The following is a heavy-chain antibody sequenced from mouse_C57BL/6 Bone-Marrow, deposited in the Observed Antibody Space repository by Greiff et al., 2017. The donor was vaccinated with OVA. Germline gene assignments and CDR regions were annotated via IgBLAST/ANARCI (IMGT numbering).Heavy chain of an antibody. V-gene: IGHV6-3*01. Sequence: EVQGVESGGGLVQPGGSMKLSCVASGFTFSNYWMNWVRQSPEKGLEWVAQIRLKSDNYATHYAESVKGRFTISRDDSKSSVYLQMNNLRAEDTGIYYCTGTGNHFDYWGQGTTLTVSS. D-gene: IGHD4-1*01. CDR2: IRLKSDNYAT. CDR1: GFTFSNYW. J-gene: IGHJ2*01. CDR3: TGTGNHFDY.